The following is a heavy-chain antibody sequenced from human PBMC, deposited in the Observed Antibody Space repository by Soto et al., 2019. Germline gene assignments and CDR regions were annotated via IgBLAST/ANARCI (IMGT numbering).Heavy chain of an antibody. J-gene: IGHJ4*02. D-gene: IGHD3-22*01. CDR3: ARPVGLYYDSSGYYSHWDY. CDR2: IIPIFGTA. V-gene: IGHV1-69*01. Sequence: QVQLVQSGAEVKKPGSSVKVSCKASGGTFSSYAISWVRQAPGQGLEWMGGIIPIFGTANYAQKFQGRVTITADESTSTAYMELSSLRSEDTAVYYCARPVGLYYDSSGYYSHWDYWGQGTLVTVSS. CDR1: GGTFSSYA.